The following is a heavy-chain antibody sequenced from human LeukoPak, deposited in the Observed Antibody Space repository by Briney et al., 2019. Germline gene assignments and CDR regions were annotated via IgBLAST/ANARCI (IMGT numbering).Heavy chain of an antibody. V-gene: IGHV1-8*03. Sequence: ASVKVSCKASGYTFTSYDINWVRQATGQGLEWMGWMNPNSGNTGYAQKFQGRVTITRNTSISTAYIELSSLRSEDTAVYYCARGGITIFGVVIREFDYWGQGTLVTVSS. CDR2: MNPNSGNT. CDR1: GYTFTSYD. CDR3: ARGGITIFGVVIREFDY. J-gene: IGHJ4*02. D-gene: IGHD3-3*01.